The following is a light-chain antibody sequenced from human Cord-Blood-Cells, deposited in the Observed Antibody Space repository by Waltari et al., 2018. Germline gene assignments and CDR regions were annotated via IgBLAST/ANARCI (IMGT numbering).Light chain of an antibody. Sequence: QSALTQPPSASGSPGQSVTISCTGTSSDVGGYNYVSWYQQHPGKAPKLMIYAVSKRPSGVPDRFSCSMSGNTASLTVSGLQAEDEADYYCSSYAGSNNLVFGGGTKLTVL. J-gene: IGLJ2*01. V-gene: IGLV2-8*01. CDR1: SSDVGGYNY. CDR3: SSYAGSNNLV. CDR2: AVS.